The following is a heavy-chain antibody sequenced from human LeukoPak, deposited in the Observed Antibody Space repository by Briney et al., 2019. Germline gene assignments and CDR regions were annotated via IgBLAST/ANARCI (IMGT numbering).Heavy chain of an antibody. CDR1: GFTFSSYW. CDR3: ARVVLGSSSAFDI. CDR2: IKQDGSEK. D-gene: IGHD6-13*01. J-gene: IGHJ3*02. Sequence: GGSLRLSCAASGFTFSSYWMSWVRQAPGKGLEWVANIKQDGSEKRYVDSVKGRFTISRDNAKNSLYLQMNSLRAEDTAVYYCARVVLGSSSAFDIWGQGTMVTVSS. V-gene: IGHV3-7*01.